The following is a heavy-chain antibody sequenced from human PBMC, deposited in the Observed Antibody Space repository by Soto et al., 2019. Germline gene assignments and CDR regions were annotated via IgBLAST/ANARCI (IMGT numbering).Heavy chain of an antibody. J-gene: IGHJ3*02. CDR3: ARDLYYDFWSGYSSEAFDI. Sequence: ASVKVSCKASGYTFTSYAMHWVRQAPGQRLEWMGWINAGNGNTKYSQKFQGRITITRDTSASTAYMELSSLRSEDTAVYYCARDLYYDFWSGYSSEAFDIWGQGTRV. CDR1: GYTFTSYA. V-gene: IGHV1-3*01. CDR2: INAGNGNT. D-gene: IGHD3-3*01.